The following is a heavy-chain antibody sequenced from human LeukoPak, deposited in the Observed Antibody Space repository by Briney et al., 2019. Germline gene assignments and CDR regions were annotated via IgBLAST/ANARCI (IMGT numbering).Heavy chain of an antibody. D-gene: IGHD3-10*01. J-gene: IGHJ6*02. Sequence: ASVKVSCKASGGTFSSYAISWVRQAPGQGLEWMGGIIPIFGTANYAQKFQGRVTITTDESTSTAYMELSSLRSEDTAVYYCARALLSGYGMDVWGQGTTVTVSS. CDR2: IIPIFGTA. CDR3: ARALLSGYGMDV. V-gene: IGHV1-69*05. CDR1: GGTFSSYA.